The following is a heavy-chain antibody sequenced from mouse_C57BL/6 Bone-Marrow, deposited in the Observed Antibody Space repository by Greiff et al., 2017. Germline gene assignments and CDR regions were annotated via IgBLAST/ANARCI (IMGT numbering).Heavy chain of an antibody. J-gene: IGHJ4*01. Sequence: QVQLQQPGAELVMPGASVKLSCKASGYTFTSYWMHWVKQRPGQGLEWIGEIDPSDSYTNYNQKFKGKSTLTVDKSSSTAYMQLSSLTSEDSAVYYCARIPYDYEAMDYWGQGTSGTVSS. V-gene: IGHV1-69*01. CDR1: GYTFTSYW. CDR3: ARIPYDYEAMDY. CDR2: IDPSDSYT.